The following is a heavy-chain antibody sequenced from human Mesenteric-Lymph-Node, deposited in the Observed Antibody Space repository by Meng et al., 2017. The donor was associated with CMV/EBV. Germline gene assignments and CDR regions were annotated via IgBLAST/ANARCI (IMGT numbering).Heavy chain of an antibody. V-gene: IGHV3-21*04. D-gene: IGHD2-2*02. Sequence: GESLKISCAASGFSFSSYSMNWVRQAPGKGLEWVASISTRSTYIYHADSLKGRFTISRDNSKNTLYLQMNSLRAGDTAVYFCAAGEGLYCSTITCSTSQWYFDYWGQGTMVTVSS. CDR2: ISTRSTYI. CDR1: GFSFSSYS. J-gene: IGHJ4*02. CDR3: AAGEGLYCSTITCSTSQWYFDY.